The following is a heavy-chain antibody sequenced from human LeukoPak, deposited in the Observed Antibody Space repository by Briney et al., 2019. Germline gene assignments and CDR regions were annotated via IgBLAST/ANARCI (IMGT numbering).Heavy chain of an antibody. V-gene: IGHV3-23*01. CDR1: GFTFSSYA. CDR2: ISNTGYIT. D-gene: IGHD4-23*01. J-gene: IGHJ3*02. Sequence: GGSLRLSCAASGFTFSSYAMSWVRQAPGKGLEWVSGISNTGYITYYADSVKGRFTISRDRSNNTLYLQMNSLRAEDTAIYYCAKNGPYSGNSGPHDAFDIWGQGTMLTVSS. CDR3: AKNGPYSGNSGPHDAFDI.